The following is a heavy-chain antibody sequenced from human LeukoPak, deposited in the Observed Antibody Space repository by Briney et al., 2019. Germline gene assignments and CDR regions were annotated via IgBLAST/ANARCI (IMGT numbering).Heavy chain of an antibody. Sequence: GGSLRLSCAASGFTFSSYGMHWVRQAPGKGLEWVAVIWYDGSNKYYAGSVKGRFTISRDNSKNTLHLQMNSLRAEDTAVYYCARDTDYYGSGRHGYFDHWGQGTLVTVSS. CDR3: ARDTDYYGSGRHGYFDH. V-gene: IGHV3-33*01. CDR1: GFTFSSYG. D-gene: IGHD3-10*01. CDR2: IWYDGSNK. J-gene: IGHJ1*01.